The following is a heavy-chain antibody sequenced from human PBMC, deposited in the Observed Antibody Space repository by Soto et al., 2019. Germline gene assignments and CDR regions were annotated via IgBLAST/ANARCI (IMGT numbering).Heavy chain of an antibody. V-gene: IGHV1-69*13. D-gene: IGHD3-22*01. CDR3: ARGGHHGSSVYYYFY. CDR1: GGTFSTYA. CDR2: IIPLFGTA. Sequence: SVKVSCKASGGTFSTYAIDWVRQAPGQGLEWMGGIIPLFGTAKYAQNFQGRITITADETTNTAYMELRSLRSQDTSVYYCARGGHHGSSVYYYFYWGQGSLVTVSS. J-gene: IGHJ4*02.